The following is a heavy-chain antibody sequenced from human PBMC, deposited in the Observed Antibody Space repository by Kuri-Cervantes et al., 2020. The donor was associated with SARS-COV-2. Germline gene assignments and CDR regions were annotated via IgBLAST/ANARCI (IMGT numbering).Heavy chain of an antibody. CDR2: ISYDGSNK. V-gene: IGHV3-30-3*01. D-gene: IGHD5-12*01. CDR3: AREASSDYDPYYYYYGMDV. Sequence: GGSLRLSCAASGFTFSSYAMHWVRQAPGKGLEWVAVISYDGSNKYYADSVKGRFTISRDNSKNTLYLQMNSLRAEDTAVYYCAREASSDYDPYYYYYGMDVWGQGTTVTVSS. CDR1: GFTFSSYA. J-gene: IGHJ6*02.